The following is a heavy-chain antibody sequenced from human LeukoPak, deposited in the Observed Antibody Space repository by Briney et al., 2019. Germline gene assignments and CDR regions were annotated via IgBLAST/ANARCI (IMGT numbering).Heavy chain of an antibody. V-gene: IGHV4-59*01. CDR2: IYYSGST. J-gene: IGHJ5*02. D-gene: IGHD3-3*01. Sequence: SETLSLTCTVSGGSISSYYWSWIRQPPGKGLKWIGYIYYSGSTNYNPSLKSRVTISVDTSKNQFSLKLSSVTAADTAVYYCARSNYDFWSGFGYRYNWFDPWGQGTLVTVSS. CDR3: ARSNYDFWSGFGYRYNWFDP. CDR1: GGSISSYY.